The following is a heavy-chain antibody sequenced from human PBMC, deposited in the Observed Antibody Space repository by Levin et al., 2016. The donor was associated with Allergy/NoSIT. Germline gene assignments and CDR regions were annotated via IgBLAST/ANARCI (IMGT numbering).Heavy chain of an antibody. CDR2: IYPGDSNT. Sequence: GESLKISCKDSGDSFTTYWIGWVRQMTGKGLEWMGIIYPGDSNTRYSPSFQGQVTISADKSIATAYLQWSSLKASDTAMYYCARHDHSSHQDPRNYRSSKIWGQGTLVTVSS. CDR1: GDSFTTYW. D-gene: IGHD6-13*01. V-gene: IGHV5-51*01. J-gene: IGHJ4*02. CDR3: ARHDHSSHQDPRNYRSSKI.